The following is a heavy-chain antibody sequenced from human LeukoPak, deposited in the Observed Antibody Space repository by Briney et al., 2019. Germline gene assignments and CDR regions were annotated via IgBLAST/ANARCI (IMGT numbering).Heavy chain of an antibody. V-gene: IGHV4-30-2*01. J-gene: IGHJ3*02. CDR1: GGSISSGGYY. CDR2: IYHSGST. Sequence: SQTLSLTCTVSGGSISSGGYYWSWIRQPPGKGLEWIGYIYHSGSTYYNPSLKSRVTISVDRSKNQFSLKLSSVTAADTAVYYCARDEISSSARAFDIWGQGTMVTVSS. CDR3: ARDEISSSARAFDI. D-gene: IGHD6-6*01.